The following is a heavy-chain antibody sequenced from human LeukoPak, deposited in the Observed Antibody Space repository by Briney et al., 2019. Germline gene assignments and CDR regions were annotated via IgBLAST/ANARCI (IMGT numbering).Heavy chain of an antibody. CDR3: AKTKYCTSATCYGEMDV. J-gene: IGHJ6*02. D-gene: IGHD2-2*01. CDR1: GLTFSSYA. Sequence: PGGSLRLSCAASGLTFSSYAMSGVRQAPGKGLEWVSGITGSGVRTYYADSVKGRFTISRDNSKNSLYLQMNSLRAEDTAIYYCAKTKYCTSATCYGEMDVWGQGTTVTVSS. V-gene: IGHV3-23*01. CDR2: ITGSGVRT.